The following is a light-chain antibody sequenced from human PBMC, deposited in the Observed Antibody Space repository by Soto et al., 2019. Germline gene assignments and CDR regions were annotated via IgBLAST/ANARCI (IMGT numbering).Light chain of an antibody. CDR3: QQSYSTLYT. Sequence: SSLSASVGDRVTITCRASQGISSDVAWYQQKPGKAPKLLIYAASSLQSGVPSRFSGSGSGTDFTLTISSLLPEDFATYYCQQSYSTLYTFGQGTKVDIK. J-gene: IGKJ2*01. V-gene: IGKV1-39*01. CDR2: AAS. CDR1: QGISSD.